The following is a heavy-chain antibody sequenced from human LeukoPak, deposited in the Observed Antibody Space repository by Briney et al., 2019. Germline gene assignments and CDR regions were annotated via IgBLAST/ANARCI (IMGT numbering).Heavy chain of an antibody. CDR1: GFTFDDYA. J-gene: IGHJ3*02. D-gene: IGHD3-22*01. Sequence: GGSLRLSCAASGFTFDDYAMHWVRQAPGKGLEWVSGISWNSGSIGYADSVKGRFTISRDNSKNTLYLQMNSLRAEDTAVYYCALIPDYYDSSGYPADAFDIWGQGTMVTVSS. CDR3: ALIPDYYDSSGYPADAFDI. V-gene: IGHV3-9*01. CDR2: ISWNSGSI.